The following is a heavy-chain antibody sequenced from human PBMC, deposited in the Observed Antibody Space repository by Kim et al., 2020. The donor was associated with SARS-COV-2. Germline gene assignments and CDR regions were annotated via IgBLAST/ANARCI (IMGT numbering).Heavy chain of an antibody. CDR2: ISYDGSNK. J-gene: IGHJ6*02. V-gene: IGHV3-30*04. CDR1: GFTFSSYA. D-gene: IGHD2-21*02. Sequence: GGSLRLSCAASGFTFSSYAMHWVRQAPGKGLEWVAVISYDGSNKYYADSVKGRFTISRDNSKNTLYLQMNSLRAEDTAVYYCARGNRDPGGNSPHYYYGMDVWGQGTTVTVSS. CDR3: ARGNRDPGGNSPHYYYGMDV.